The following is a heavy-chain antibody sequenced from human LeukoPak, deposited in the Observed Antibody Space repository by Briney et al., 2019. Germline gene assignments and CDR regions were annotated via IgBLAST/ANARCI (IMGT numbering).Heavy chain of an antibody. CDR2: IRSKANSYAT. J-gene: IGHJ4*02. CDR3: TRRDYGSGSFDY. Sequence: GGSLRLSYAASGFTFSGSAMHWVRQASGKGLEWDGRIRSKANSYATAYAASVKGRFTISRDDSKNTAYLQMNSLKTEDTAVYYCTRRDYGSGSFDYWGQGTLVTVSS. D-gene: IGHD3-10*01. CDR1: GFTFSGSA. V-gene: IGHV3-73*01.